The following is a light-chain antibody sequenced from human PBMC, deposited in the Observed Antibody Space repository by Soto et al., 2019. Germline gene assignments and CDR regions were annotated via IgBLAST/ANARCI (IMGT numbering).Light chain of an antibody. Sequence: QSVLTQPPSVSGAPGQRVTISCTGSSSNIGAGYDVHWYQQLPGTAPKLLIYGNSNRTSGVPYRFSGSKSVTSASLAITGLQAEDEADYYCQSYDTSLYGYVFGTGTKLTVL. V-gene: IGLV1-40*01. J-gene: IGLJ1*01. CDR3: QSYDTSLYGYV. CDR1: SSNIGAGYD. CDR2: GNS.